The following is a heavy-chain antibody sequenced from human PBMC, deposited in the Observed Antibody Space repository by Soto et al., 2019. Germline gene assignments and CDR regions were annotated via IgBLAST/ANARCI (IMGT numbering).Heavy chain of an antibody. J-gene: IGHJ4*02. Sequence: ASVKVSCKASGYTFTSYGISFVRQAPGQGLEWMGWISAYNGNTNYAQKLQGRVTMTTDTSTSTAYMELRSLRSDDTAVYYCARERPDYGDFDYWGQGTLVTVSS. V-gene: IGHV1-18*01. CDR1: GYTFTSYG. CDR3: ARERPDYGDFDY. CDR2: ISAYNGNT. D-gene: IGHD3-16*01.